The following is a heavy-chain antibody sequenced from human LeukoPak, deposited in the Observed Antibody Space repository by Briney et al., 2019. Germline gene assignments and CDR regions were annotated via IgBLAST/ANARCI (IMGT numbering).Heavy chain of an antibody. Sequence: GGSLRLSCAASGFTFSSYAMHWVRQAPGKGLEWVAVISYDGRNKYYADSVKGRFTIPRDNSKNTLYLQMNRLRAEDTAVYYCARVSVGALDYWSQGTLVTVYS. CDR1: GFTFSSYA. D-gene: IGHD1-26*01. J-gene: IGHJ4*02. V-gene: IGHV3-30-3*01. CDR2: ISYDGRNK. CDR3: ARVSVGALDY.